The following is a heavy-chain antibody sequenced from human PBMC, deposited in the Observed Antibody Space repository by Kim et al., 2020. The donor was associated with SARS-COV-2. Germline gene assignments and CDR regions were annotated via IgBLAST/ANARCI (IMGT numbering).Heavy chain of an antibody. J-gene: IGHJ5*02. V-gene: IGHV4-30-2*01. CDR3: ARDHCNIYSGVLYPRCGWFDP. Sequence: SETLSLTCAVSGGSISSGGYSWSWIRQPPGKGLEWIGYIYHSGSTYYNPSLKSRVTISVDRSKNQFSLKLSSVTAADTAVYYCARDHCNIYSGVLYPRCGWFDPWGQGTLVTVSS. D-gene: IGHD2-8*01. CDR1: GGSISSGGYS. CDR2: IYHSGST.